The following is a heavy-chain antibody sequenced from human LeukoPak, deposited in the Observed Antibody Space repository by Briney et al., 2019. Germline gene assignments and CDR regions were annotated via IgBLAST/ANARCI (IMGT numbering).Heavy chain of an antibody. CDR2: VYYSGTT. Sequence: PSETLSLTCTVSGGSITSHYWSWIRQPPGKGLEWIGYVYYSGTTNYNPSLRSRVSISVDTSKNQFSLKLTSVTAADTAVYYCARGRGRDGDNLTSWGQGTLVTVSS. CDR3: ARGRGRDGDNLTS. J-gene: IGHJ4*02. CDR1: GGSITSHY. D-gene: IGHD5-24*01. V-gene: IGHV4-59*11.